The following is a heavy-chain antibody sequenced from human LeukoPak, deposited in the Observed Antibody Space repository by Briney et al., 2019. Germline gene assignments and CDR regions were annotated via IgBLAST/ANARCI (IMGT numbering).Heavy chain of an antibody. CDR2: INPSSGDT. J-gene: IGHJ3*02. CDR3: ARDPGYSYAFDI. V-gene: IGHV1-2*06. CDR1: GYTFTAHY. D-gene: IGHD2-21*01. Sequence: ASVRVSCKASGYTFTAHYMHWVRQAPGQGLEWMGRINPSSGDTEYGQRFQGRVTLTRDTSSSTANMELRRLRSDDTAVYYCARDPGYSYAFDIWGQGTVVIVSS.